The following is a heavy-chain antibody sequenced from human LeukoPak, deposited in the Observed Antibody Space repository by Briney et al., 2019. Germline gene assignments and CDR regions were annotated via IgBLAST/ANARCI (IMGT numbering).Heavy chain of an antibody. CDR3: AKELSQYSSSWVFDY. D-gene: IGHD6-13*01. CDR2: IYSGGST. J-gene: IGHJ4*02. CDR1: GFTVSSNY. Sequence: GGSLRLSCASSGFTVSSNYMSWVRQAPGKGLEWVSVIYSGGSTYYADSVKGRFTISRDNSKNTLYLQMNSLRAEDTAVYYCAKELSQYSSSWVFDYWGQGTLVTVSS. V-gene: IGHV3-66*01.